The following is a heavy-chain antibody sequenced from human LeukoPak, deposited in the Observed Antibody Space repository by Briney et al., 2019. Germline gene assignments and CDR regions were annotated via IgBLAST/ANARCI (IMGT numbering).Heavy chain of an antibody. CDR3: GSGSSVYDL. V-gene: IGHV4-4*07. CDR1: GGSISNYY. D-gene: IGHD5/OR15-5a*01. CDR2: IYSSGTT. J-gene: IGHJ4*02. Sequence: SETLSLTCTVSGGSISNYYWSWIRQPAGKGLEWIGRIYSSGTTIYNTSLNRRVTMSVDPSKKQFSLKLSSGPAADTAGYFCGSGSSVYDLWGQGTLVTVSS.